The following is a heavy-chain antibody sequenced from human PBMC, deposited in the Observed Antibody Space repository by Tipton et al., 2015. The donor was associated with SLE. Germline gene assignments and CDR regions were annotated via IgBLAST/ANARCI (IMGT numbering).Heavy chain of an antibody. D-gene: IGHD1-26*01. Sequence: TLSLTCTVSGGSISSYYWSWIRQPPGKGLEWIGYVYTSGSTNTNPSLKSRVTIAADTSKNQFSLKLRSVTAADTAVYYCARSESYYSALTYWGQGTLVTVSS. CDR2: VYTSGST. CDR3: ARSESYYSALTY. CDR1: GGSISSYY. J-gene: IGHJ4*02. V-gene: IGHV4-4*08.